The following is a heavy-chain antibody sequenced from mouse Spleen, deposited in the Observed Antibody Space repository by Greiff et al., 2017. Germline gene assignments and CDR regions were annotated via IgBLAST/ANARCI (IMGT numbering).Heavy chain of an antibody. CDR1: GFTFSDYY. V-gene: IGHV5-16*01. D-gene: IGHD1-1*01. CDR2: INYDGSST. Sequence: EVMLVESEGGLVQPGSSMKLSCTASGFTFSDYYMAWVRQVPEKGLEWVANINYDGSSTYYLDSLKSRFIISRDNAKNILYLQMSSLKSEDTATYYCARVSLRADYFDYWGQGTTLTVSS. CDR3: ARVSLRADYFDY. J-gene: IGHJ2*01.